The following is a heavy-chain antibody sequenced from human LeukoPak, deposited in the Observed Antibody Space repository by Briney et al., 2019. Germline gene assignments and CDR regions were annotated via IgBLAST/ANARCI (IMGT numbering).Heavy chain of an antibody. CDR1: GYTFTRYG. D-gene: IGHD1-26*01. J-gene: IGHJ3*02. CDR3: ARVGRVREDDAFDI. V-gene: IGHV1-18*01. Sequence: ASVTVSCKASGYTFTRYGITWVRQAPGQGLEWMGWISNYNGNTNHAQKLQGRVTMTTDTSTSTAYMEMRSLRSDDTAVYYCARVGRVREDDAFDIWGQGTMVTVSS. CDR2: ISNYNGNT.